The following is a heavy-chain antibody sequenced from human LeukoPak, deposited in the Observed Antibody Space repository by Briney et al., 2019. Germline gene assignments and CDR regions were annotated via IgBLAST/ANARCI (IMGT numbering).Heavy chain of an antibody. CDR1: GFTFSTYW. J-gene: IGHJ4*02. D-gene: IGHD1-14*01. CDR2: IISDGRST. CDR3: ARDTNLRWRYFDY. V-gene: IGHV3-74*01. Sequence: TGGSLRLSCPAPGFTFSTYWMPWARQAPGRGLVWVSRIISDGRSTSYAHSVRGGFTISRDNAKNTLNLQMNSLRAEDTAVYYCARDTNLRWRYFDYWGQGTLVTVSS.